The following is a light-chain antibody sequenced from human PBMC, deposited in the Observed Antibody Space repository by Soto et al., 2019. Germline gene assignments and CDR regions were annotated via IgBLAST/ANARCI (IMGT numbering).Light chain of an antibody. CDR3: CSYAVTNILV. Sequence: QSALTQPASVSGSPGQSITISCTGTSSDVGSYNLVSWFQQHPGKASKLMIYEGSKRPSGVSNRFSGSKSGNTASLTISGLQAEDEADYYCCSYAVTNILVVGGGTKVTVL. V-gene: IGLV2-23*01. CDR2: EGS. J-gene: IGLJ2*01. CDR1: SSDVGSYNL.